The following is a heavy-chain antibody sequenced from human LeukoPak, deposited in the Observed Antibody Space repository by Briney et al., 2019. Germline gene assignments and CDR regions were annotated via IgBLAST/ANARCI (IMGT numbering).Heavy chain of an antibody. CDR3: ASYGNAFDI. Sequence: SQTLSLTCAVSGGSISSGGYSWSWLRQPPGKGLEWIGYIYYSGSTYYNPSLKSRVTISVDTSKNQFSLKLSSVTAADTAVYYCASYGNAFDIWGQGTMVTVSS. J-gene: IGHJ3*02. D-gene: IGHD4-17*01. V-gene: IGHV4-30-4*07. CDR1: GGSISSGGYS. CDR2: IYYSGST.